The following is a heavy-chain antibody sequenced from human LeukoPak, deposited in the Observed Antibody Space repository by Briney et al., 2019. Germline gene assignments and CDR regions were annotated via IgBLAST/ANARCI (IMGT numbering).Heavy chain of an antibody. CDR1: GFTFSSYA. Sequence: GGSLRLSCAASGFTFSSYAMSWVRQAPGKGLEWVSAIRGSGGSTYYADSVKGRFTISRDNSKNTLYLQMNSLRAEDTAVYYCAKAGRIRRLGELSLSYAFDIWGQGTMVTVSS. V-gene: IGHV3-23*01. CDR3: AKAGRIRRLGELSLSYAFDI. D-gene: IGHD3-16*02. CDR2: IRGSGGST. J-gene: IGHJ3*02.